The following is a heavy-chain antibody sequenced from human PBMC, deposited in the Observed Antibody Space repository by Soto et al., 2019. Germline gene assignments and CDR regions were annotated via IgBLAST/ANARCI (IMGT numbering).Heavy chain of an antibody. CDR1: GVSISSYY. Sequence: SETLSLSCTVSGVSISSYYWSWIRQPPGKGLEWIGYIYYSGSTNYNPSLKSRVTISVDTSKNQFSLKLSSVTAADTAVYYCARGELRSHWFDPWGQGTLVTVS. D-gene: IGHD1-7*01. CDR2: IYYSGST. V-gene: IGHV4-59*01. J-gene: IGHJ5*02. CDR3: ARGELRSHWFDP.